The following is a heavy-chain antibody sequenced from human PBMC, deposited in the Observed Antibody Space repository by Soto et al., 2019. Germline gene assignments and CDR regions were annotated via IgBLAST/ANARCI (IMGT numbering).Heavy chain of an antibody. D-gene: IGHD4-17*01. V-gene: IGHV1-3*01. Sequence: ASLKLSCNASGYTFTSSAMHWVRQAPGQRSEWMGWINAGNRNTKYSQKFQGRVTITRDTSASTAYIELSSLRSKDTAVYYCARIHSGDYAVDSWGQGTLVTVSS. CDR3: ARIHSGDYAVDS. CDR1: GYTFTSSA. J-gene: IGHJ4*02. CDR2: INAGNRNT.